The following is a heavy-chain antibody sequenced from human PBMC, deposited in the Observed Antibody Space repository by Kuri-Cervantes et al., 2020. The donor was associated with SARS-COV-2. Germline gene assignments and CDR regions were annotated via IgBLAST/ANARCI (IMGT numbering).Heavy chain of an antibody. V-gene: IGHV3-48*04. CDR3: AGAPTVTLDY. CDR1: GFTFSSYS. Sequence: GESLKISCAASGFTFSSYSMNWVRQAPGKGLEWVSYISSSGSTIYYADSVKGRFTISRDNAKNSLYLQMNSLRAEDTAVYYCAGAPTVTLDYWGQGTLVTVSS. CDR2: ISSSGSTI. J-gene: IGHJ4*02. D-gene: IGHD4-17*01.